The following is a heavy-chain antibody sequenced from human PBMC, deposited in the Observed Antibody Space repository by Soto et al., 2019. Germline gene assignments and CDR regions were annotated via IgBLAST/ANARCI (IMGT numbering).Heavy chain of an antibody. J-gene: IGHJ6*02. CDR3: ARGRKGIAARPYYYYGMDV. CDR2: IIPIFGTA. V-gene: IGHV1-69*06. Sequence: SLKVSCKASGGTFSSYAISWVRQAPGQGLEWMGGIIPIFGTANYAQKFQGRVTITADKSTSTAYMELSSLRSEDTAVYYCARGRKGIAARPYYYYGMDVWGQGTTVTVSS. CDR1: GGTFSSYA. D-gene: IGHD6-6*01.